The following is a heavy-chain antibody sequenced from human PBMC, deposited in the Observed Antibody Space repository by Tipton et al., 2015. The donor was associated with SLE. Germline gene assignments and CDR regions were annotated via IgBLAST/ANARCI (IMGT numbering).Heavy chain of an antibody. Sequence: TLSLTCNVSGGSISSGGYYWSWIRQHPGKGLEWIGYTYYSGSPYYNPSLKSRVTISLDMSKNQFSLRLSSVTAADTAVYYCAREDSSSWFYTRFDPWGQGTLVTASS. J-gene: IGHJ5*02. V-gene: IGHV4-31*03. D-gene: IGHD2-2*02. CDR1: GGSISSGGYY. CDR2: TYYSGSP. CDR3: AREDSSSWFYTRFDP.